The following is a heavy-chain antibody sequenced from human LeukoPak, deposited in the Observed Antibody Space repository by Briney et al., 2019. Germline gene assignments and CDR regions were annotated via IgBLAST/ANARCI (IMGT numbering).Heavy chain of an antibody. J-gene: IGHJ4*02. CDR2: IYYSGST. D-gene: IGHD2-21*02. CDR3: ARDQCGGDCYYFDY. V-gene: IGHV4-61*08. CDR1: GGSVSSGDHY. Sequence: SETLSLTCTVSGGSVSSGDHYWSWIRQPPGKGLEWIGYIYYSGSTNYNPSLKSRVTISVDASKNQFSLRLSSVTAADTAVYYCARDQCGGDCYYFDYWGQGTLVTVSS.